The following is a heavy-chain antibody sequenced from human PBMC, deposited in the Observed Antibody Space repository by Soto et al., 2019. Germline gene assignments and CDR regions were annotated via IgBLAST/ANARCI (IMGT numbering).Heavy chain of an antibody. V-gene: IGHV4-59*01. CDR2: VYYTGTT. CDR3: ARALATVPRGFDY. J-gene: IGHJ4*02. CDR1: GGSISSYF. D-gene: IGHD3-3*02. Sequence: QVQLQESGPGLLKPSETLSLTCTVSGGSISSYFYIWVRQPPGKGLEWIGSVYYTGTTDYNPSLKSRVTIAVDTSQTQFSLNLRSVTAADPGVYYCARALATVPRGFDYWGRGTLVTVSS.